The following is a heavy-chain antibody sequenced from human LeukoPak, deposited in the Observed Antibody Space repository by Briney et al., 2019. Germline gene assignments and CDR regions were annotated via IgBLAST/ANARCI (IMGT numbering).Heavy chain of an antibody. Sequence: SGGSLRLACAASGFTFSSYAMSCVREAPGKGLWWVSAVSGSVGSTYYADSVKGRFTISRHNSKNPLYLQIHSLRAEDKAVYYCAKDLGIAVAGTVDYWRQGTLVTVPS. D-gene: IGHD6-19*01. CDR3: AKDLGIAVAGTVDY. CDR2: VSGSVGST. J-gene: IGHJ4*02. V-gene: IGHV3-23*01. CDR1: GFTFSSYA.